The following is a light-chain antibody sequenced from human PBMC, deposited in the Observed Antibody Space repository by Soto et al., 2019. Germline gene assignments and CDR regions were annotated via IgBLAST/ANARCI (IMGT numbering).Light chain of an antibody. CDR2: GAS. J-gene: IGKJ2*01. Sequence: EIVLTQSPGTLSLSPGDSATLSCRASQSLTRDYLAWYQQRPGQAPRLLIYGASRRATGIPDRFSGYKSGTDFTLTISRLEPEDFAIYYCQQSASWYTFGQGTKLEIK. CDR3: QQSASWYT. V-gene: IGKV3-20*01. CDR1: QSLTRDY.